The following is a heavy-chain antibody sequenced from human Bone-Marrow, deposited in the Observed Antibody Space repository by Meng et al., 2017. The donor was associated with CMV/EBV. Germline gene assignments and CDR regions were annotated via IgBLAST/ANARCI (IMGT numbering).Heavy chain of an antibody. CDR2: ISSSSSYI. J-gene: IGHJ4*02. D-gene: IGHD4-23*01. V-gene: IGHV3-21*04. CDR1: GFTFSSYS. CDR3: AKKRPMTTVLNDYFDY. Sequence: GGSLRLSCAASGFTFSSYSMNWVRQAPGKGLEWVSSISSSSSYIYYADSVKGRFTISRDNPKNSLYLQMNSMRAEDTAVYYCAKKRPMTTVLNDYFDYWGQGTLVTVSS.